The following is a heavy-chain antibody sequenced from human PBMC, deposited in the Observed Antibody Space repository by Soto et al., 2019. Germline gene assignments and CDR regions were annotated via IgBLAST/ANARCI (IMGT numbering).Heavy chain of an antibody. CDR2: INPNRGGT. CDR1: GYTFTGYY. CDR3: ARENSRRPMITFGGPLSGWFDP. J-gene: IGHJ5*02. D-gene: IGHD3-16*01. V-gene: IGHV1-2*04. Sequence: QVQLVQSGAEVKKPGASVKVSCKASGYTFTGYYMHWVRQAPGQGLEWMGWINPNRGGTKYAKKFQGWVTRTRDTSTSTAHMELNRLSSDDTAVYYCARENSRRPMITFGGPLSGWFDPWGQGTLVTVSS.